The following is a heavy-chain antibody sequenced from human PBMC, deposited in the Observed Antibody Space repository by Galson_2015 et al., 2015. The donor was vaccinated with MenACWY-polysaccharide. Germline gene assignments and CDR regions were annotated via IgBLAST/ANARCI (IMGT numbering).Heavy chain of an antibody. J-gene: IGHJ4*02. Sequence: TLSFPFLFSFVFFSSGFCLHWTWIRQHPGKGLEWIGFILGSGSTYYNPSLRSRVSISRDTSMNQFSLSLSSVTGADTAIYYCARGVYCGGDCYSGTDYWGPGTLVTVSS. CDR3: ARGVYCGGDCYSGTDY. D-gene: IGHD2-21*02. CDR1: FVFFSSGFCLH. V-gene: IGHV4-31*03. CDR2: ILGSGST.